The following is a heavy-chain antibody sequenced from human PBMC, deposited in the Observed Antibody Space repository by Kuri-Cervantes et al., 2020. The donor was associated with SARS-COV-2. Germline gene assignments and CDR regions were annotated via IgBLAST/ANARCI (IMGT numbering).Heavy chain of an antibody. D-gene: IGHD1/OR15-1a*01. CDR1: GGSINSGDYY. J-gene: IGHJ4*02. V-gene: IGHV4-30-4*08. CDR2: IYYSGST. Sequence: LRLSCTASGGSINSGDYYWSWIRQPPGKGLEWIGYIYYSGSTYYNPSLKSRVTISVDTSKNQFSLKLSSVTAADTAVYYCARETQQFDYWGQGTLVTVSS. CDR3: ARETQQFDY.